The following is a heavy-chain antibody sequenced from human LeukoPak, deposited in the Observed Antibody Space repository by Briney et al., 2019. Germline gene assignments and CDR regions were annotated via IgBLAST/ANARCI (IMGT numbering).Heavy chain of an antibody. Sequence: PRGSLRHSPAHPGFTARRNYMSRVRHAPRKGLGWVSHIYSGGSTYYADSVKGRFTISRDNSKNPLYLQMNSLRAEDTAVYYCASWWRSSTSDDAWVDCWGQGTLVTVSS. V-gene: IGHV3-53*01. D-gene: IGHD2-2*01. CDR2: IYSGGST. CDR1: GFTARRNY. J-gene: IGHJ4*02. CDR3: ASWWRSSTSDDAWVDC.